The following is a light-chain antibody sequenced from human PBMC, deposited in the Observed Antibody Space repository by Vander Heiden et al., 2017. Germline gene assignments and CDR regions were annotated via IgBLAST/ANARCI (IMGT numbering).Light chain of an antibody. CDR2: DAS. J-gene: IGKJ4*01. CDR1: QDISNY. V-gene: IGKV1-33*01. Sequence: PSSLSASVGDRVTITCQASQDISNYLNWYQQKPGKAPKLLIYDASNLETGVPSRFSGSGSGTDFTFTISRLQPEDIATYYCQQYDNLLPLTFGGGTKVEIK. CDR3: QQYDNLLPLT.